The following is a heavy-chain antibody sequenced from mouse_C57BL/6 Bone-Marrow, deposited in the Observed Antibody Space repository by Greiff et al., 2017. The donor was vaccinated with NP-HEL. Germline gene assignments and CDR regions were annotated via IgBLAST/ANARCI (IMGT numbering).Heavy chain of an antibody. CDR3: ARKGDGSSYRWYFDV. CDR2: IHPNSGST. D-gene: IGHD1-1*01. J-gene: IGHJ1*03. Sequence: QVQLQQPGAELVKPGASVKLSCKASGYTFTSYWMHWVKQRPGQGLEWIGMIHPNSGSTNYNEKFKSKATLTVDTSSSTAYMQLSSLTSEDSAVYYCARKGDGSSYRWYFDVWGTGTTVTVSS. CDR1: GYTFTSYW. V-gene: IGHV1-64*01.